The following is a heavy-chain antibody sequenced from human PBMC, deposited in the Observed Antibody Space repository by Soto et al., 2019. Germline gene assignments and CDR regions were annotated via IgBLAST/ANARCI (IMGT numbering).Heavy chain of an antibody. Sequence: GASVKVSCKASGGTFSSYAISWVRQAPGQGLEWMGGIIPIFGTANYAQKFQGRVTITADKSTSTAYMELSSLRSEDTAVYYCARGRFVVVPAAVAYYYGMDVWGQGTTVTVSS. CDR3: ARGRFVVVPAAVAYYYGMDV. D-gene: IGHD2-2*01. CDR2: IIPIFGTA. J-gene: IGHJ6*02. V-gene: IGHV1-69*06. CDR1: GGTFSSYA.